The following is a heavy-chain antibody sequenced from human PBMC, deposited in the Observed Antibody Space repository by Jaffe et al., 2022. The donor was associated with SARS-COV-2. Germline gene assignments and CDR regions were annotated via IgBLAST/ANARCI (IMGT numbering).Heavy chain of an antibody. Sequence: EVHLVESGGGLIQPGGSLRLSCAASGLIGSNNFMSWVRQAPGKGLEWVSIIYSGGSTYYADSVKGRFTISRDSSSNTLYLQMNSLSAEDTAVYYCARGDPHAAFALWGQGTMVTVS. CDR3: ARGDPHAAFAL. J-gene: IGHJ3*01. V-gene: IGHV3-53*01. CDR2: IYSGGST. CDR1: GLIGSNNF.